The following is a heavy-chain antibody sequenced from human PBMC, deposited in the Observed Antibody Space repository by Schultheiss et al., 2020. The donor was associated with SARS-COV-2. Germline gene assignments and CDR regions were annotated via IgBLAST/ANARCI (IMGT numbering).Heavy chain of an antibody. Sequence: GGSLRLSCAASGFTFSSYGMHWVRQAPGKGLEWVAVIWYDGSNKYYADSVKGRFTISRDNSKNTLYLQMNSLRAEDTAVYYCASMGNDYGGPDDYWCQGTLVTVSS. CDR3: ASMGNDYGGPDDY. CDR1: GFTFSSYG. J-gene: IGHJ4*02. D-gene: IGHD4-23*01. V-gene: IGHV3-33*01. CDR2: IWYDGSNK.